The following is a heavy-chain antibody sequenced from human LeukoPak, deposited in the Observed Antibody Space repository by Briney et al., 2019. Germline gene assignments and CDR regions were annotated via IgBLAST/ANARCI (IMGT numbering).Heavy chain of an antibody. Sequence: RSYYMSWIRQAPGKGLEWIGSIYYSGSTYYNPSLKSRVTISVDTSKNQFSLKLSSVTAADTAVYYCARLLEVYVFDYWGQGTLVTVSS. CDR2: IYYSGST. V-gene: IGHV4-39*01. D-gene: IGHD1-14*01. CDR3: ARLLEVYVFDY. J-gene: IGHJ4*02. CDR1: RSYY.